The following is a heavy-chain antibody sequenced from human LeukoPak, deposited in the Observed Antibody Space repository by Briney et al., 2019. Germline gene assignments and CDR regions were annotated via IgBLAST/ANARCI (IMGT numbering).Heavy chain of an antibody. CDR2: IYYSGSA. CDR1: GGSISSYY. Sequence: SETLSLTCTDSGGSISSYYWSWIRQPPGKGLEGSGDIYYSGSANYNPSLKSRVTISVDTSKNQFSLKLSSVTAADTAVYYCAVGADPGSYHFDYWGQGTLVTVSS. D-gene: IGHD3-10*01. J-gene: IGHJ4*02. V-gene: IGHV4-59*01. CDR3: AVGADPGSYHFDY.